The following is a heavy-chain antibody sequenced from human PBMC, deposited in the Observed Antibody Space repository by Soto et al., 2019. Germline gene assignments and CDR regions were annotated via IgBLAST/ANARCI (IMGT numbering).Heavy chain of an antibody. J-gene: IGHJ4*02. Sequence: PSETLSLTCTVSGGSVSSYYWSWIRQPPGKGLEWIGYIYYNGGTNYNPSLKSRVTISLDTSKNQFSLRLSSLTAADTGVYYCVKDPPRNGGYAIRGQGTLVTVSS. D-gene: IGHD5-12*01. CDR3: VKDPPRNGGYAI. CDR2: IYYNGGT. CDR1: GGSVSSYY. V-gene: IGHV4-59*02.